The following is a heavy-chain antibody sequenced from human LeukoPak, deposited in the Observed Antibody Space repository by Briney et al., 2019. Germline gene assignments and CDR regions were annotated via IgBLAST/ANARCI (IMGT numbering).Heavy chain of an antibody. D-gene: IGHD3-3*01. Sequence: ASVKVSCKASGYIFTGYYMHWVRQAPGQGLEWMGWINPNSGGTNYAQKFQGRVTMTRDTSISTAYMELSRLRSDDTAVYYCARLHYDFWSGSTPSYYFDYWGQGTLVTVSS. CDR1: GYIFTGYY. J-gene: IGHJ4*02. CDR3: ARLHYDFWSGSTPSYYFDY. V-gene: IGHV1-2*02. CDR2: INPNSGGT.